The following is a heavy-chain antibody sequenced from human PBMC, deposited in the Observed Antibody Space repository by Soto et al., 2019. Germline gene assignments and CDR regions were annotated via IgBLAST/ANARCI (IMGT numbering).Heavy chain of an antibody. CDR2: MYHSGST. CDR1: GGSISRYY. CDR3: ARDPGSGSYYSWFDP. V-gene: IGHV4-59*01. J-gene: IGHJ5*02. D-gene: IGHD3-10*01. Sequence: QVQLQESGPGLVKPSETLSLTCTVSGGSISRYYWNWIRQPPGKGLEWIGYMYHSGSTNYNPSLKSRVTITVDTSKNQFSLKLSSVTPADTAVYYCARDPGSGSYYSWFDPWGQGTLVTVSS.